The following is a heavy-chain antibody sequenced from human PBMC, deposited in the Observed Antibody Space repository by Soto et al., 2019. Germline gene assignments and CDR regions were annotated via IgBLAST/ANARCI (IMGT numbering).Heavy chain of an antibody. CDR1: GFTFSTYS. CDR2: ISSSSTYI. Sequence: EVQLVESGGGLVKPGGSLRLSCAASGFTFSTYSMNWVRQAPGKGLEWVSSISSSSTYIYYADSVKGRFTISRDNAKNSLYRQMSSLRAEDTAVYYCARPDCGGDWSPNYYGMDVWGQGTTVTVSS. V-gene: IGHV3-21*01. CDR3: ARPDCGGDWSPNYYGMDV. J-gene: IGHJ6*02. D-gene: IGHD2-21*02.